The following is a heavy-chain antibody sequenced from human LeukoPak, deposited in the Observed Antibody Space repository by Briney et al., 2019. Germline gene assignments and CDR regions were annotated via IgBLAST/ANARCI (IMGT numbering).Heavy chain of an antibody. CDR1: GFTFSSYG. D-gene: IGHD3-22*01. J-gene: IGHJ6*03. Sequence: PGGSLRLSCAASGFTFSSYGMHWVREAPGKGLEWGAFLYHDGSKTYYADSVEGRFTISRDTSKNTLFLQMTSLRAEDTAVYYCARLGSGYLNYYYYYMDVWGKGTTVTVSS. V-gene: IGHV3-33*01. CDR2: LYHDGSKT. CDR3: ARLGSGYLNYYYYYMDV.